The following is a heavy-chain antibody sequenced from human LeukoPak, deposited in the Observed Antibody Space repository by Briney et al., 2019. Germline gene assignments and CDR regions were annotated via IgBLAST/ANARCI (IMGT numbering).Heavy chain of an antibody. CDR2: INHSGST. V-gene: IGHV4-34*01. Sequence: SETLSLTCAVYGGSFSGYYWSWIRQPPGKGLEWIGEINHSGSTNYNPSLKSRVTISVDTSKNQFSLQLNSVTPEDTAVYYCARDYYGSGGTTNFDYWGQGTLVTVSS. CDR1: GGSFSGYY. D-gene: IGHD3-10*01. J-gene: IGHJ4*02. CDR3: ARDYYGSGGTTNFDY.